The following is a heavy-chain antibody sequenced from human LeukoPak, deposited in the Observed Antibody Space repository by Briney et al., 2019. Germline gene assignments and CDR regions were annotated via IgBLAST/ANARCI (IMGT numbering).Heavy chain of an antibody. Sequence: GGSLRFTCAASGFTFSSYLVTWVRQAPGKGLEWVANIKQDGTEKYYVDSVKGRFTISRDNAKNSLYLQMNSLRAEDTAVYYCARGITGDYWGQGTGLTLSS. J-gene: IGHJ4*02. CDR1: GFTFSSYL. CDR3: ARGITGDY. CDR2: IKQDGTEK. V-gene: IGHV3-7*04. D-gene: IGHD2-8*02.